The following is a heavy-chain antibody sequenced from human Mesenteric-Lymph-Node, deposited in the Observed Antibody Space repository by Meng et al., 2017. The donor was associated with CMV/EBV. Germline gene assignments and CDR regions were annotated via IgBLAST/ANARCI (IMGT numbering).Heavy chain of an antibody. V-gene: IGHV3-66*02. CDR1: GFTVTTNY. Sequence: GGSLRLSCAASGFTVTTNYMSWVRQAPGKGLEWVSIIYTDDNTFYADSVKGRFTISKDNSRNTLFLQMNSLSPEDTAVYYCAREGRNYYYYFGMDLWGQGTTVTVSS. CDR3: AREGRNYYYYFGMDL. CDR2: IYTDDNT. J-gene: IGHJ6*02.